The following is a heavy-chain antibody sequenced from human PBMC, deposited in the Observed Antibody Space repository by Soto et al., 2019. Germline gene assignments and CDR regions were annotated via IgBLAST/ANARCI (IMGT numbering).Heavy chain of an antibody. D-gene: IGHD3-22*01. V-gene: IGHV3-30*03. Sequence: QVQLVESGGGVVQPGTSLRLTCAGSGFTFSRNGMHWVRQAPGKGLEWVALVSYDGSQKYYVDSVKGRFTISRDNSENTLYLQMNSLRPADTAVYYCARWVGGSMYDNSGKYDSWGQGTLVTVSS. J-gene: IGHJ5*01. CDR3: ARWVGGSMYDNSGKYDS. CDR2: VSYDGSQK. CDR1: GFTFSRNG.